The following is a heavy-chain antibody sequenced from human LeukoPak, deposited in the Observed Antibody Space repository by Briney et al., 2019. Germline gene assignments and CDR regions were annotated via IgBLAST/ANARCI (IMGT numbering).Heavy chain of an antibody. Sequence: GGSLRLSCAASGFTFSSYAVSWVRQAPGKGLEWVSHISDSGITTYYADSVKGRFTISRDNTENTLYLQMNSLRVDDTALYYCATSRGATMVALDYWGQGTLVTVSS. V-gene: IGHV3-23*01. D-gene: IGHD5-24*01. CDR1: GFTFSSYA. J-gene: IGHJ4*02. CDR2: ISDSGITT. CDR3: ATSRGATMVALDY.